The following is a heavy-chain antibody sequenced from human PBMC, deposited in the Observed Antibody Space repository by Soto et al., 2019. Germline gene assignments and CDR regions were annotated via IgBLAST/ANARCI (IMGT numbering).Heavy chain of an antibody. Sequence: PGESLKISCKGSGYSFTSYWIGWVRQMPGKGLEWMGIIYPGDSDTRYSPSFQGQVTISADKSISTAYLQWSSLKASDTAMYYCARQDYYYDSSGYYYRFLERPPTNFDYWGQGTLVTVSS. CDR2: IYPGDSDT. CDR1: GYSFTSYW. J-gene: IGHJ4*02. D-gene: IGHD3-22*01. V-gene: IGHV5-51*01. CDR3: ARQDYYYDSSGYYYRFLERPPTNFDY.